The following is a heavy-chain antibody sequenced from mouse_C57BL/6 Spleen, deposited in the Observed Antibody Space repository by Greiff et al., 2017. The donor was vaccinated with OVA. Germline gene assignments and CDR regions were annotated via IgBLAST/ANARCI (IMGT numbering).Heavy chain of an antibody. CDR3: AREGSRGYFDY. CDR2: IDPSDSYT. V-gene: IGHV1-69*01. J-gene: IGHJ2*01. CDR1: GYTFTSYW. Sequence: QVQLKQPGAELVMPGASVKLSCKASGYTFTSYWMHWVKQRPGQGLEWIGEIDPSDSYTNYNQKFKGKSTLTVDKSSSTAYMQLSSLTSEDSAVYYCAREGSRGYFDYWGQGPTLTGSS.